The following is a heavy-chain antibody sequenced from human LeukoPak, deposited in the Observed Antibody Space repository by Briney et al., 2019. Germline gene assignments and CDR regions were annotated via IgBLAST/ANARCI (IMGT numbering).Heavy chain of an antibody. D-gene: IGHD2-15*01. CDR3: ARESDCSGGSCYEI. CDR1: GASMSTYY. V-gene: IGHV4-59*01. J-gene: IGHJ4*02. CDR2: IYYSGST. Sequence: SETLSLTCTVSGASMSTYYWSWIRQPPGKGLEWIGYIYYSGSTNYNPSLKSRVTISVDTSKNQFSLKLSSVTAADTAVYYCARESDCSGGSCYEIWGQGTLVTVSS.